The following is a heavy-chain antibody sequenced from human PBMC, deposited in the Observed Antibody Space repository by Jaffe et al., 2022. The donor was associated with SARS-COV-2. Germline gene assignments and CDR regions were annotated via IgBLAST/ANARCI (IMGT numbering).Heavy chain of an antibody. CDR2: ISYDGSNK. J-gene: IGHJ4*02. CDR1: GFTFSSYA. CDR3: ASIAAEYYFDY. V-gene: IGHV3-30-3*01. Sequence: QVQLVESGGGVVQPGRSLRLSCAASGFTFSSYAMHWVRQAPGKGLEWVAVISYDGSNKYYADSVKGRFTISRDNSKNTLYLQMNSLRAEDTAVYYCASIAAEYYFDYWGQGTLVTVSS. D-gene: IGHD6-6*01.